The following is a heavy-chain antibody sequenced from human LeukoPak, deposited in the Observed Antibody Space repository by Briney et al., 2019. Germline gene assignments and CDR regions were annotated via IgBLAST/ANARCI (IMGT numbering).Heavy chain of an antibody. D-gene: IGHD3-22*01. Sequence: SETLSLTCTVSGGSISSSSHYWGWIRQPPGKGLEWIGSINYSGSTYYNPSLRSRVTISVDTSKNHFSLKLSSVTAADTAVYYCARGDTMIIGDGYAFDIWGQGTMVTVSS. CDR3: ARGDTMIIGDGYAFDI. CDR2: INYSGST. J-gene: IGHJ3*02. CDR1: GGSISSSSHY. V-gene: IGHV4-39*02.